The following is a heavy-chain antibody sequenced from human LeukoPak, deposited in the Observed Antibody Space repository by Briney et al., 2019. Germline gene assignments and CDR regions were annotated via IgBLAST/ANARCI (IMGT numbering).Heavy chain of an antibody. V-gene: IGHV6-1*01. CDR2: TYYRSKWYN. J-gene: IGHJ4*02. Sequence: SQTLSLTCAISGNSVSSNSAAWNWIRQSPSRGLEWLGRTYYRSKWYNDYAVSVKSRITINPDTSKNQFSLQLNSVTPEDTAVYYCAREAGSRNKSPNYFDYWGQGTLVTVSS. D-gene: IGHD6-19*01. CDR1: GNSVSSNSAA. CDR3: AREAGSRNKSPNYFDY.